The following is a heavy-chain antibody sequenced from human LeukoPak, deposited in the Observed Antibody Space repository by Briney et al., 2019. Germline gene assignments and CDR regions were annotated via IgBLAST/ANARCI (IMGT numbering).Heavy chain of an antibody. V-gene: IGHV3-30*02. CDR1: GFTFSSYG. CDR3: AKGGSSSWSGGFYFDY. Sequence: GGSLRLSCAASGFTFSSYGMHWVRQAPGKGLEWVAFIRYDGSNKYYADSVKGRFTISRDNSKNTLYLQMNSLRAEDTAVYYCAKGGSSSWSGGFYFDYWGQGTLVTVSS. J-gene: IGHJ4*02. D-gene: IGHD6-13*01. CDR2: IRYDGSNK.